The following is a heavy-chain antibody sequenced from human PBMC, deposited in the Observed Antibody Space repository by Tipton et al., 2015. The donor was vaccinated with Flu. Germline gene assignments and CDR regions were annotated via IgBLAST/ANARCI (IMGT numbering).Heavy chain of an antibody. J-gene: IGHJ6*02. D-gene: IGHD2-2*01. Sequence: TLSLTCTVSGGSISDYYWSWIRQPPGKGLVWIAYSSGSSGHTNYNPSLKSRGTISVDTSKNQFSLKLSSVTAADTALYYCARQGMPGLDVWGQGTTVTVSS. V-gene: IGHV4-59*08. CDR2: SSGSSGHT. CDR3: ARQGMPGLDV. CDR1: GGSISDYY.